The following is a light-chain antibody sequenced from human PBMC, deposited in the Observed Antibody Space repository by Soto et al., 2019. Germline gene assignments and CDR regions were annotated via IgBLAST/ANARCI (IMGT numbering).Light chain of an antibody. V-gene: IGLV1-44*01. CDR2: TDY. CDR1: SSNIGSNT. J-gene: IGLJ1*01. Sequence: QSVLTRPPSASGTHGQRVTISCSGSSSNIGSNTVNWYQQLPGTAPKLLIYTDYHRPSGVPGRFSGSKSGTSASLAISGLQSEDEADYYCAAWDDSLNAYVFGTATKLTVL. CDR3: AAWDDSLNAYV.